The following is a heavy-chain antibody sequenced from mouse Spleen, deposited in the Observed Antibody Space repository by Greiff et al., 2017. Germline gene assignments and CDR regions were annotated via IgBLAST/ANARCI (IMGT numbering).Heavy chain of an antibody. D-gene: IGHD2-14*01. Sequence: QVQLQQPGAELVKPGASVKLSCKASGYTFTSYWMHWVKQRPGRGLEWIGRIDPNSGGTKYNEKFKSKATLTVDKPSSTAYMPLSSLTSEDSAVYYCARDPPYRYDAMDYWGQGTSVTVSS. CDR3: ARDPPYRYDAMDY. V-gene: IGHV1-72*01. CDR2: IDPNSGGT. CDR1: GYTFTSYW. J-gene: IGHJ4*01.